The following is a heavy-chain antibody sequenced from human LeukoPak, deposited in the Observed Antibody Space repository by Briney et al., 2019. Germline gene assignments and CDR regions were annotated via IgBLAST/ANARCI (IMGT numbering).Heavy chain of an antibody. CDR3: TRDATVGDY. J-gene: IGHJ4*02. Sequence: PGGSLRLSCATSGFTLSDYYMNWVRQAPGKGLEWVGRTRNKANSYITEYAASVKGRFTISRDDSKSIAYLQMNSLKTEDTAVYYCTRDATVGDYWGQGTLVTVSS. V-gene: IGHV3-72*01. CDR1: GFTLSDYY. CDR2: TRNKANSYIT. D-gene: IGHD4-23*01.